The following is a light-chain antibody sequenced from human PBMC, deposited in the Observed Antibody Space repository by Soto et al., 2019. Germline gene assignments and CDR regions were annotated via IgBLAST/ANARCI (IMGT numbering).Light chain of an antibody. J-gene: IGLJ2*01. CDR1: SSNVGSYNL. CDR3: CSYAGSDTMI. CDR2: EAS. V-gene: IGLV2-23*01. Sequence: QSVLTQPASVSGSPGQSITISCTGTSSNVGSYNLVSWYQQHPGEAPKLMIYEASQRPSGVSNRFSGSKSGNTASLTISGLQAEDEADYYCCSYAGSDTMIFGGGTKVTVL.